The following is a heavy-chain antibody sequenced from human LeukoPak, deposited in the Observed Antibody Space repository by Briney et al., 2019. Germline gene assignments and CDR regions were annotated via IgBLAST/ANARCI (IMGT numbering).Heavy chain of an antibody. D-gene: IGHD3-10*01. CDR3: AREGTPIWYYYMDV. CDR1: GYTFTSYG. Sequence: ASVKVSCKSSGYTFTSYGINWVRQAPGQGLEWMGWISSFNSKTNHAQKLQGRVTLTTDTSTSTAYMELRSLRSDDTAVYYCAREGTPIWYYYMDVWGKGTTVTVSS. J-gene: IGHJ6*03. CDR2: ISSFNSKT. V-gene: IGHV1-18*01.